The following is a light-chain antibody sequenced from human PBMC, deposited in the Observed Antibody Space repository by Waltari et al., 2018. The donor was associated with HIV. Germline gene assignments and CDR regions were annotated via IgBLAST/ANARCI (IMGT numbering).Light chain of an antibody. CDR1: SSNLGAGFD. V-gene: IGLV1-40*01. J-gene: IGLJ2*01. Sequence: QSVLTQPPSVSGAPGQRVSISCTGSSSNLGAGFDAQWYQQLPGAAPRLLIYDHSKRPPGVPGRFAGSRSGTSASLAITGLQADDEADYYCQSFDSGLTAVVFGGGTKLTVL. CDR2: DHS. CDR3: QSFDSGLTAVV.